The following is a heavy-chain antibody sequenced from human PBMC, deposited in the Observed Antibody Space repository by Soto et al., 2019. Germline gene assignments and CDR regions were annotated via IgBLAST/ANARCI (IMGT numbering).Heavy chain of an antibody. V-gene: IGHV1-3*01. CDR2: INAGNGNT. CDR3: ERPKDYDDCLDS. D-gene: IGHD3-22*01. J-gene: IGHJ4*02. CDR1: GYTFTRYA. Sequence: ASVKVSCKASGYTFTRYAMHWVRQAPGQRLEWMRWINAGNGNTKYSQNFQGRVTFTRDTSANTAYMELTSLISEDTAVYYCERPKDYDDCLDSWRQGTLVTVSS.